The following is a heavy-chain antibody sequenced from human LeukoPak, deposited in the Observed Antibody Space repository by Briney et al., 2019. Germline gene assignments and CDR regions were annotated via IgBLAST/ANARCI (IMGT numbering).Heavy chain of an antibody. Sequence: GGSLRLSCAASGFPFRDTAMHWARQAPGKGLEWVAVISSEGSNKYYVDSVKGRFTISRDNSNNTLYLQMNGLRGDDTAVYFCARAFRTTDVKARPLDVWGKGTTVIVSS. CDR2: ISSEGSNK. CDR3: ARAFRTTDVKARPLDV. J-gene: IGHJ6*04. V-gene: IGHV3-30*04. D-gene: IGHD1/OR15-1a*01. CDR1: GFPFRDTA.